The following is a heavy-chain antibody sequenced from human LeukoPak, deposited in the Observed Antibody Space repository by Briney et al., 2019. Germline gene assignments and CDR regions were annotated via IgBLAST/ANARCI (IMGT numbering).Heavy chain of an antibody. J-gene: IGHJ4*02. V-gene: IGHV3-53*01. CDR1: GFTFDDYA. CDR3: ARAGLYDSSGYYYKGGYYFDY. Sequence: GGSLGLSCAASGFTFDDYAMHWVRQAPGKGLEWVSVIYSGGSTYYADSVKGRFTISRDNSKNTLYLQMNSLRAEDTAVYYCARAGLYDSSGYYYKGGYYFDYWGQGTLVTVSS. CDR2: IYSGGST. D-gene: IGHD3-22*01.